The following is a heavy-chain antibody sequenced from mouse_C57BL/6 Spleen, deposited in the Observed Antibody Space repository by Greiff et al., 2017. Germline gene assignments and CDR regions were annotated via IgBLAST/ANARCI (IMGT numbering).Heavy chain of an antibody. J-gene: IGHJ1*03. CDR2: ISYDGSN. Sequence: EVKLQESGPGLVKPSQSLSLTCSVTGYSITSGYYWNWIRQFPGNKLEWMGYISYDGSNNYNPSLKNRISITRDTSKNQFFLKLNSVTTEDTATYYCARELLYGSSYGYFDVWGTGTTVTVSS. V-gene: IGHV3-6*01. CDR1: GYSITSGYY. D-gene: IGHD1-1*01. CDR3: ARELLYGSSYGYFDV.